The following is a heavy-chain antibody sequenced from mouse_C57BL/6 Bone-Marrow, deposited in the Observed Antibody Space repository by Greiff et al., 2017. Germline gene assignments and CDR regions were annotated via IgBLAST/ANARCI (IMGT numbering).Heavy chain of an antibody. CDR2: IYPGSGST. CDR1: GYTFTSYW. J-gene: IGHJ1*03. CDR3: ARRVSIYDGYYGGYFDV. Sequence: QVQLQQPGAELVKPGASVKMSCKASGYTFTSYWITWVKQRPGQGLEWIGDIYPGSGSTNYNEKFKSKATLTVDTSSSTAYMQLSSLPSEDSAVYYCARRVSIYDGYYGGYFDVWGTGTTVTVSS. V-gene: IGHV1-55*01. D-gene: IGHD2-3*01.